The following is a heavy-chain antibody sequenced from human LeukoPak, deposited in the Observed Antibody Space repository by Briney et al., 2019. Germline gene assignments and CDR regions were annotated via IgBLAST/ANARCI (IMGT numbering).Heavy chain of an antibody. V-gene: IGHV3-30*04. CDR2: TSSDGNK. D-gene: IGHD3-16*01. J-gene: IGHJ4*02. Sequence: GGSLRLSCAASGFTFSDYTMNWVRQAPGKGLEWVALTSSDGNKYFADSVQGRFTISRDNSRNTVYLQLDSLRPDDTAVYYCARERGIRALYFDNWGQGTLVTVSS. CDR3: ARERGIRALYFDN. CDR1: GFTFSDYT.